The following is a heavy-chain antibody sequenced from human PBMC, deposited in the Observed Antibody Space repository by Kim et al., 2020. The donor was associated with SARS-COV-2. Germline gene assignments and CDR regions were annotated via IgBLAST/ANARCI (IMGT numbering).Heavy chain of an antibody. V-gene: IGHV1-3*04. CDR2: IYTDNGYT. D-gene: IGHD3-10*01. CDR3: ARAFFWFGGSMDFFDL. J-gene: IGHJ4*02. CDR1: GYIFTSHA. Sequence: ASVKVSCKASGYIFTSHAIHWVRQAPGQRLEWMGRIYTDNGYTEYSQKFEGRVTIATDTSASTAYMELNSLRSEDTAVYYCARAFFWFGGSMDFFDLWGQGTLVTVSS.